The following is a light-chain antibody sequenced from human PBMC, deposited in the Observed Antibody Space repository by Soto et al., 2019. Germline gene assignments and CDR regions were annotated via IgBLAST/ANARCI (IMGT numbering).Light chain of an antibody. J-gene: IGKJ1*01. CDR2: DAS. CDR3: HQYGNSQT. Sequence: EIMLTQSPGTLSLSPGERATLSCRASQTVSTNYLAWYQQKPGQAPRLLIYDASVRATGIPARFSGSGSGTDFTLTISRLEPEDFAVYYCHQYGNSQTFGQGTKVDI. CDR1: QTVSTNY. V-gene: IGKV3-20*01.